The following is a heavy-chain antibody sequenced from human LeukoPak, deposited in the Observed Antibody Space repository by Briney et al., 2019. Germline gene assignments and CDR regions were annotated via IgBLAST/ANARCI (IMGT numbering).Heavy chain of an antibody. CDR2: IYYSGST. CDR1: GGSISSYY. CDR3: ARGSYCSGGSCYSYYYYYYGMDV. V-gene: IGHV4-59*08. D-gene: IGHD2-15*01. Sequence: MSSETLSLTCTVSGGSISSYYWSWIRQPPGKGLEWIGHIYYSGSTNYNPSLKSRVTISVDTSKNQFSLKLSSVTAADTAVYYCARGSYCSGGSCYSYYYYYYGMDVWGQGTTVTVSS. J-gene: IGHJ6*02.